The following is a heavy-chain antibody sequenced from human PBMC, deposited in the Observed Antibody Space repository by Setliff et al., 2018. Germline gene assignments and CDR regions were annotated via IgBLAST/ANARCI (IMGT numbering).Heavy chain of an antibody. CDR2: IKKDGSIK. D-gene: IGHD4-17*01. CDR1: GFTFRSYW. V-gene: IGHV3-7*01. CDR3: SRDLQGSGDYVVDY. J-gene: IGHJ4*02. Sequence: LRLSCAASGFTFRSYWMSWVRQAPGKGLEWVANIKKDGSIKYYLDSVRGRLTISRDNAENSLTLQMNSLRVEDTAVYYCSRDLQGSGDYVVDYWGQGTLVTVSS.